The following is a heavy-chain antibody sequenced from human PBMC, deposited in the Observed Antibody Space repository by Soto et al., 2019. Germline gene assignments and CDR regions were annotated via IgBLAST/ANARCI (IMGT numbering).Heavy chain of an antibody. V-gene: IGHV1-18*01. J-gene: IGHJ4*02. CDR1: GYTFTGYG. CDR3: ARDKSGAVTSPGDY. D-gene: IGHD2-8*02. CDR2: ISAYNGNT. Sequence: QVRLVQSGGEVKKPGASVKVSCKASGYTFTGYGVTWVRQAPGQGLEWMGWISAYNGNTDYAQKLQGRVTMTTDTSTSTAYMELTSLRSDDTAVYYGARDKSGAVTSPGDYWGQGTLVTVSS.